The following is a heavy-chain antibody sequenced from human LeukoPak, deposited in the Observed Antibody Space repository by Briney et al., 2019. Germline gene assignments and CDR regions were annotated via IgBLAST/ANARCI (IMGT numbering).Heavy chain of an antibody. CDR1: GVSITTYY. V-gene: IGHV4-4*07. J-gene: IGHJ5*02. CDR2: IYTSGST. D-gene: IGHD5-18*01. Sequence: SETLSLTCTVSGVSITTYYWSSIRQPAGQGLECIGRIYTSGSTNYHPSLQSRVTMSLDTSKNQFSLKLSSVTAADTAVYYCARGPEDTAMVKEESPWGQGTLVTVS. CDR3: ARGPEDTAMVKEESP.